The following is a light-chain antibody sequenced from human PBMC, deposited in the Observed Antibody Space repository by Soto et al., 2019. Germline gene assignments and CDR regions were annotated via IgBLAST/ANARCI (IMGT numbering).Light chain of an antibody. V-gene: IGLV2-23*01. Sequence: QSVLTRPASVSGYPGQSITSSSTGTSSDVGSYNLVSWYQQHPGKAPKLMIYEGSKRPSGVSNRFSGSKSGNTASLTISGLQAEDEADYYCCSYAGSTPYVFGTGTKVTVL. CDR1: SSDVGSYNL. CDR2: EGS. CDR3: CSYAGSTPYV. J-gene: IGLJ1*01.